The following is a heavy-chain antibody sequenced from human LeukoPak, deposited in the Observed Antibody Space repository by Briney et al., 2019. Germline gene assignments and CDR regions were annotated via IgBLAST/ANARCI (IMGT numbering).Heavy chain of an antibody. V-gene: IGHV4-31*03. J-gene: IGHJ6*02. D-gene: IGHD3-3*01. CDR2: IYYSGST. CDR1: GGSISSGGYY. CDR3: ARGAPYYDFWSGYYSAANYYYYGMDV. Sequence: KTSETLSLTCTVSGGSISSGGYYWSWIRQHPGKGLEWIGYIYYSGSTYYNPSLKSRVTISVDTSKNQFSLKLSSVTAADTAVYYCARGAPYYDFWSGYYSAANYYYYGMDVWGQGTTVTVSS.